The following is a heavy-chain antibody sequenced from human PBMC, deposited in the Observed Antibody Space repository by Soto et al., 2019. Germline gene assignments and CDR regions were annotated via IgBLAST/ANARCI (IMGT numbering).Heavy chain of an antibody. J-gene: IGHJ3*02. CDR2: ISGSGGST. Sequence: GGSLRLSCAASGFTFSSYAMSWVRQAPGKGLEWVSAISGSGGSTYYADSVKGRFTISRDNSKNTLYLQMNSLRAEDTAVYYCAKDPGFRDIVVVPAALLIWGQGTMVTVSS. V-gene: IGHV3-23*01. CDR3: AKDPGFRDIVVVPAALLI. CDR1: GFTFSSYA. D-gene: IGHD2-2*02.